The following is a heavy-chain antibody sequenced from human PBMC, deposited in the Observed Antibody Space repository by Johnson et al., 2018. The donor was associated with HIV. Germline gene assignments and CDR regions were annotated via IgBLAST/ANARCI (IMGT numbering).Heavy chain of an antibody. CDR2: IKQDGSEK. Sequence: VLLVESGGGLVQPGGSLRLSCVVSGFTFRSYWMTWVRQAPGKGLEWVANIKQDGSEKYYVDSVKGRFTISRDNAKNSLYLQMNSLRAEDTALYYCAKDLINSGIDPQAFDLWGQGTMVSVSS. CDR3: AKDLINSGIDPQAFDL. J-gene: IGHJ3*01. V-gene: IGHV3-7*03. CDR1: GFTFRSYW. D-gene: IGHD1-26*01.